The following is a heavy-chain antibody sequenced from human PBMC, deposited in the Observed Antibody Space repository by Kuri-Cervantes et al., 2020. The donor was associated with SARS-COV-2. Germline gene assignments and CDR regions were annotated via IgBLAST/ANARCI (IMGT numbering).Heavy chain of an antibody. CDR2: ISSNGGST. CDR1: GFSFSSYA. Sequence: GGSLRLSCSASGFSFSSYAMHWVRQPPGKGLEYVSAISSNGGSTYYADSVKGRFTISRDNAKNSLYLQMNSLRAEDTAVYYCAKALDGVVTRYYYYYGMDVWGQGTTVTVSS. CDR3: AKALDGVVTRYYYYYGMDV. D-gene: IGHD3-3*01. J-gene: IGHJ6*02. V-gene: IGHV3-64*04.